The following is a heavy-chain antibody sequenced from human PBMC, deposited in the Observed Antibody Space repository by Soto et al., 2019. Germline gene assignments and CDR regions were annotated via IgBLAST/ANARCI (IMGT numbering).Heavy chain of an antibody. J-gene: IGHJ4*02. CDR1: GGSISSYY. CDR2: IYYSGST. CDR3: ARGIYSNPYFDY. Sequence: SETLSLTCTVSGGSISSYYWSWIRQPPGKGLEWIWYIYYSGSTNYNPSLKSRVTISVDTSKNQFSLKLSSVTAADTAVYYCARGIYSNPYFDYWGQGTLVTVSS. V-gene: IGHV4-59*01. D-gene: IGHD4-4*01.